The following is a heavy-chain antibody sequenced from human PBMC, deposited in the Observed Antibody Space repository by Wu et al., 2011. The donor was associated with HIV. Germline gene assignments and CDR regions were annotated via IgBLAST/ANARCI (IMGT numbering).Heavy chain of an antibody. V-gene: IGHV1-69*16. D-gene: IGHD2-2*01. CDR1: GDTFSIYT. J-gene: IGHJ4*03. CDR2: IIP. CDR3: ARGMGSTAAMENYFDS. Sequence: QVHLVQSGPEVKKPGSSVKVSCKASGDTFSIYTVNWLRQAPGKGFEWMGGIIPNYSQKFQGRVTISTDESTHTAFLEITSLTSDDTAIYYCARGMGSTAAMENYFDSWGQGTQSTVSS.